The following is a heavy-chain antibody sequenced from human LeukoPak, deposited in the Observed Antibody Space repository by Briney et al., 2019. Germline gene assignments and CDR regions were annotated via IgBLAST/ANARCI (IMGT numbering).Heavy chain of an antibody. CDR3: ARAGRYDTSGYYYRY. CDR1: GYTFTSYG. J-gene: IGHJ4*02. V-gene: IGHV1-2*02. CDR2: INPKSGGT. D-gene: IGHD3-22*01. Sequence: ASVTVSCKASGYTFTSYGITWVRQAPGQGLEWMGWINPKSGGTIYAQNFQGRVTLTRDMSVSTVYMELSRLRSDDTAVYYCARAGRYDTSGYYYRYWGQGTLVTVSS.